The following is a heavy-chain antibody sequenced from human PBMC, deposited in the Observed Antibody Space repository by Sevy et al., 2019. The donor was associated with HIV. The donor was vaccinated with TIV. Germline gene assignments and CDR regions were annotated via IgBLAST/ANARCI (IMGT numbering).Heavy chain of an antibody. CDR3: AREGGVATTGNHDAFDI. CDR2: IIPIFGTP. CDR1: GDTFSTYG. V-gene: IGHV1-69*13. Sequence: ASVKVSCKASGDTFSTYGLSWVRQAPGQGLEWMGGIIPIFGTPNYVQKFQGRVTITADESASTAYMELSSLRSEDTALYYCAREGGVATTGNHDAFDIWGHGTLVTVSS. J-gene: IGHJ3*02. D-gene: IGHD1-1*01.